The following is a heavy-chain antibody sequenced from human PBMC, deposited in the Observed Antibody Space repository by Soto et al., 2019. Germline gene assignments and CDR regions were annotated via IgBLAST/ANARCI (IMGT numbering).Heavy chain of an antibody. D-gene: IGHD6-13*01. J-gene: IGHJ5*02. V-gene: IGHV4-39*01. Sequence: QLQLQESGPGLVKPSETLSLTCTVSGGSISSSSYYWGWIRQPPGKGLEWIGSIYYSGSTYYNPYLKSRVTISVDTSKNQFSLKLSSVTAADTAVYYCARQSSSWVYNWFDPWGQGTLVTGSS. CDR1: GGSISSSSYY. CDR2: IYYSGST. CDR3: ARQSSSWVYNWFDP.